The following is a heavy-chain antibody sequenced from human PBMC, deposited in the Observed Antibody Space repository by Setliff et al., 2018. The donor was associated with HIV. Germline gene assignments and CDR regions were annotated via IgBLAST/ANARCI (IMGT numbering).Heavy chain of an antibody. J-gene: IGHJ3*02. CDR1: GGSISSNNFY. CDR2: IYSSGDS. Sequence: PSETLSLTCTVTGGSISSNNFYWGWIRQPPGKGLEWIGTIYSSGDSFYDPSLKSRVTISVDTSKNHFSLKLSSVTAADTAVYYCARHQVIPTVIGAFDIWGQGTVVTVSS. CDR3: ARHQVIPTVIGAFDI. V-gene: IGHV4-39*01. D-gene: IGHD3-16*02.